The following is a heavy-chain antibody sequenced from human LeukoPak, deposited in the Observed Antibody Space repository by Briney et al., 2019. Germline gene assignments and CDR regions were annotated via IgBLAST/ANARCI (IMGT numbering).Heavy chain of an antibody. Sequence: GGSLRLSCAASGFTFSNAWMSWVRQAPGKGLEWVGRIKSKTDGGTTDYAAPVKGRFTISRDDSKNTLYLQMNSLKTEDTAVYYCTTDPPWGMGATNYWGQGTLVTVSS. J-gene: IGHJ4*02. CDR3: TTDPPWGMGATNY. CDR2: IKSKTDGGTT. D-gene: IGHD1-26*01. V-gene: IGHV3-15*01. CDR1: GFTFSNAW.